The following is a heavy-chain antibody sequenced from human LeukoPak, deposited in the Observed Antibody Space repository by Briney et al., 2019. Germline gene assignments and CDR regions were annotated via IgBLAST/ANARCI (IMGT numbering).Heavy chain of an antibody. CDR2: ISDSGGYT. V-gene: IGHV3-23*01. CDR1: GVTISSYY. Sequence: AGSLTLSCAVSGVTISSYYWIWVRQPPGKGLEWVSAISDSGGYTYYADSVKGRFTMSRDNSKNTLYLQINSLRAEDTAVYFCAKDFDVDTAIISYFDCWGQGTLVTVSS. D-gene: IGHD5-18*01. CDR3: AKDFDVDTAIISYFDC. J-gene: IGHJ4*02.